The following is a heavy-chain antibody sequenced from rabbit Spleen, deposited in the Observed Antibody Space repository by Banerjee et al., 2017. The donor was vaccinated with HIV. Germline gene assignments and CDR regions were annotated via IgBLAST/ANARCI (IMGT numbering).Heavy chain of an antibody. V-gene: IGHV1S40*01. D-gene: IGHD2-1*01. CDR1: GFSFSSSYY. Sequence: QSLEESGGDLVKPGASLTLTCTASGFSFSSSYYMCWVRQAPGKGLEWIACIYSGSGSTYYASWAKGRFTVSKTSSTTVTLQMTSLTAADTATYFCARRATTGGDGGGTLDLWGQGTLVTVS. J-gene: IGHJ4*01. CDR2: IYSGSGST. CDR3: ARRATTGGDGGGTLDL.